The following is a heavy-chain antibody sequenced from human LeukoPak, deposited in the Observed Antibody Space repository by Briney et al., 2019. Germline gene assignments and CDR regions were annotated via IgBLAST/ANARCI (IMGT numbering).Heavy chain of an antibody. CDR1: GYTFTSYD. CDR3: ARDPPYCSGGSCYSRWFDP. J-gene: IGHJ5*02. CDR2: MNPNSGNT. D-gene: IGHD2-15*01. V-gene: IGHV1-8*01. Sequence: GASVKVSCKASGYTFTSYDINWVRQATGQGLEWMGWMNPNSGNTGYAQKFQGRVTMTRNTSISTAYMELSSLRSEDTAVYYCARDPPYCSGGSCYSRWFDPWGQGTLVTVSS.